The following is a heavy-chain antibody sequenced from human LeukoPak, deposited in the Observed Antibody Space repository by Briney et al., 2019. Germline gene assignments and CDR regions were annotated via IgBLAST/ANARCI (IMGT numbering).Heavy chain of an antibody. Sequence: SETLSLTCTVSGYSISSGYYWGWIRQPPGKGLEWIGSIYHSGSTYYNPSLKSRVTISVDTSKNQFSLRLSSVTAADTAVYYCARVPGSYRPFDYWGQGTLVTVSS. J-gene: IGHJ4*02. D-gene: IGHD1-26*01. CDR3: ARVPGSYRPFDY. CDR1: GYSISSGYY. V-gene: IGHV4-38-2*02. CDR2: IYHSGST.